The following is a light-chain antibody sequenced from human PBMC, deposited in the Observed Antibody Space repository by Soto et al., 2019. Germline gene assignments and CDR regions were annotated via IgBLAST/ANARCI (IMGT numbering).Light chain of an antibody. V-gene: IGLV2-14*02. CDR1: SSDVGSYNL. Sequence: ALTQPASVSGSPGQSITISCTGTSSDVGSYNLVSWYQQHPGKAPKLMIYEVSNRPSGVSNRFSGSKSGNTASLTISGLQAEDEADYYCSSYTSSSTYVFGTGTKVTVL. CDR2: EVS. J-gene: IGLJ1*01. CDR3: SSYTSSSTYV.